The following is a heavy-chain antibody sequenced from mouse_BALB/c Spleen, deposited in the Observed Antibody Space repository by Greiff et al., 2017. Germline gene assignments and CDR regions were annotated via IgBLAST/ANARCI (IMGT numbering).Heavy chain of an antibody. CDR3: ARPNYYGSILYYAMDY. V-gene: IGHV5-12-1*01. Sequence: EVKVEESGGGLVKPGGSLKLSCAASGFAFSSYDMSWVRQTPEKRLEWVAYISSGGGSTYYPDTVKGRFTISRDNAKNTLYLQMSSLKSEDTAMYYCARPNYYGSILYYAMDYWGQGTSVTVSS. J-gene: IGHJ4*01. CDR1: GFAFSSYD. CDR2: ISSGGGST. D-gene: IGHD1-1*01.